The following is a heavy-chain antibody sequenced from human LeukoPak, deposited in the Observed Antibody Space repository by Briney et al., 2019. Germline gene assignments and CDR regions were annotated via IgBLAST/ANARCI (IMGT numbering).Heavy chain of an antibody. D-gene: IGHD3-22*01. J-gene: IGHJ3*02. Sequence: ASVKVSCRTSGYDFSTYGITWVRQAPGQGLEYMGWINAGNGNTKYSQKFQDRVTVTRDTSTSTAYMELSSLRSEDTAVYYCAKDEKGYYHDTSGYPDAFDIWGQGTMVTVSS. CDR1: GYDFSTYG. CDR2: INAGNGNT. V-gene: IGHV1-18*01. CDR3: AKDEKGYYHDTSGYPDAFDI.